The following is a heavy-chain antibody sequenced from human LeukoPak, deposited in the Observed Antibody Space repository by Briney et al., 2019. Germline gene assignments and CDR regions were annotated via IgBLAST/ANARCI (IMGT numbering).Heavy chain of an antibody. J-gene: IGHJ4*02. Sequence: WGSLRLSCAASGFTFSTYTIHWVRQAPGKGLEWVAVISYDGSSDYYADSVKGRFTISRDDSKNTLYLQMNSLRAEDTAVYYCARASRWLQVGFDYWGQGTPVTVSS. CDR2: ISYDGSSD. CDR3: ARASRWLQVGFDY. V-gene: IGHV3-30-3*01. D-gene: IGHD5-24*01. CDR1: GFTFSTYT.